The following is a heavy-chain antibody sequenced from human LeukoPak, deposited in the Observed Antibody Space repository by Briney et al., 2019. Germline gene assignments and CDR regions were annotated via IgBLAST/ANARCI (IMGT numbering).Heavy chain of an antibody. V-gene: IGHV3-21*01. CDR2: ISSSSTSI. J-gene: IGHJ6*04. CDR3: ARDSILYCSSTSCYMDV. D-gene: IGHD2-2*01. CDR1: GFTFSSYS. Sequence: GGSLRLSCAAPGFTFSSYSMNWVRQAPGKGLEWVSSISSSSTSIYYADSVKGRFTISRDDAKNSLYLQVNGLGAEDTAVYYCARDSILYCSSTSCYMDVWGKGTTVTVSS.